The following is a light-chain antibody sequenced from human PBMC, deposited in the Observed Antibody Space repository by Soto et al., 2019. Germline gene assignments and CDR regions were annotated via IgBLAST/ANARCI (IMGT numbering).Light chain of an antibody. V-gene: IGLV2-14*01. CDR2: EVS. CDR1: SSDVGAYNY. CDR3: SSYTSSSTLV. J-gene: IGLJ3*02. Sequence: QSALTQPASVSGSPGQSITFSCTGTSSDVGAYNYVSWYQQHPGKAPKLMIYEVSNRPSGVSNRFSGSKSGNTASLTISGLQAEDEADYYCSSYTSSSTLVFGGGTQLTVL.